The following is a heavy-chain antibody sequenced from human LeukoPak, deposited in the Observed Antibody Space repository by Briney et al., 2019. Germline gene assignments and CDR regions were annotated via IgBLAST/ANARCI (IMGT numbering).Heavy chain of an antibody. D-gene: IGHD3-3*01. J-gene: IGHJ4*02. Sequence: GGSLRLSCAASGFTFSTYAMTWVRQAPGKGLEWVSGISTSGDRTYYADSVKGRFTISRDNSKNTLYLQMNSLRAEDTAVYYCAKRTIFGVEDTEFDYWGQGTLVTVSS. V-gene: IGHV3-23*01. CDR2: ISTSGDRT. CDR3: AKRTIFGVEDTEFDY. CDR1: GFTFSTYA.